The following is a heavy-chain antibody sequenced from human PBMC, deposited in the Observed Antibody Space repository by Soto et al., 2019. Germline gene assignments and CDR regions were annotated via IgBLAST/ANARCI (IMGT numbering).Heavy chain of an antibody. Sequence: QLQLQESGPGLVKPSETLSLTCTVSGGSISSSSYYWGWIRQPPGKGLEWIGNVFYSGSTYYKSSLKSRVTISVDTSNNQFSLKLSSVTAADTAVYYCARLTHRSGYSYGYDFWGQGTLVTVSS. J-gene: IGHJ4*02. CDR3: ARLTHRSGYSYGYDF. CDR2: VFYSGST. D-gene: IGHD5-18*01. V-gene: IGHV4-39*01. CDR1: GGSISSSSYY.